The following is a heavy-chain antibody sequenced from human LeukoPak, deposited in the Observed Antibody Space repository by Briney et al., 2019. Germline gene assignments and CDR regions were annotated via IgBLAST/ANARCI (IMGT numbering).Heavy chain of an antibody. J-gene: IGHJ3*02. CDR3: ARHTDPYCGGDCTVAFDI. Sequence: GAPLQISCQGSGSIFTSYWIGCGRPLPGKGLEWGGIIYPGNSDTKYSPSCQGPVTISADKSISTAYLQWSSLKASDTTIYYCARHTDPYCGGDCTVAFDIWGQGTMVSVSP. D-gene: IGHD2-21*02. CDR2: IYPGNSDT. CDR1: GSIFTSYW. V-gene: IGHV5-51*01.